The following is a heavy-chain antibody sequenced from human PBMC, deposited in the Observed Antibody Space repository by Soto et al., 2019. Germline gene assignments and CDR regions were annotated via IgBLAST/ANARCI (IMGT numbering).Heavy chain of an antibody. CDR3: ATNHRTTSYDYYYYMDV. Sequence: PGGSLRLSCAASGFTVSSNYMSWVRQAPGKGLEWVSVIYSGGSTYYADPVKGRFTISRDNSKNTLYLQMNSLRAEDTAVYYCATNHRTTSYDYYYYMDVWGKGTTVTVSS. J-gene: IGHJ6*03. D-gene: IGHD2-2*01. V-gene: IGHV3-66*01. CDR1: GFTVSSNY. CDR2: IYSGGST.